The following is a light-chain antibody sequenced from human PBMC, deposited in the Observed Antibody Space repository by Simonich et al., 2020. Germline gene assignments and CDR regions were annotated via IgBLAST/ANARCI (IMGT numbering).Light chain of an antibody. Sequence: QSALTQPASVSGSPGQSITISCPGTSSDVGGYNYVSWYPQHPGKAPKLMIYDVSKRPPGVSNRFSGSKSGNTASLTISGLQAEDEADYYCSSYTSSSTWVFGGGTKLTVL. CDR3: SSYTSSSTWV. CDR2: DVS. V-gene: IGLV2-14*01. CDR1: SSDVGGYNY. J-gene: IGLJ3*02.